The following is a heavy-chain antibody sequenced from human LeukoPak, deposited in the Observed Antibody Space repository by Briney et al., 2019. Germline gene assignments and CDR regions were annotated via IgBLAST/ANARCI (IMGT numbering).Heavy chain of an antibody. Sequence: PSETLSLTCAVSGDSISNSNWWTWIRQPPGKGLEWIGEVYPSGSTNYSPSLKSRVTISVDKSKNQFSLTPSSVTAADTAVYFCGTTEHDSGDYWGQGTLVTVSS. V-gene: IGHV4-4*02. D-gene: IGHD6-25*01. CDR3: GTTEHDSGDY. J-gene: IGHJ4*02. CDR1: GDSISNSNW. CDR2: VYPSGST.